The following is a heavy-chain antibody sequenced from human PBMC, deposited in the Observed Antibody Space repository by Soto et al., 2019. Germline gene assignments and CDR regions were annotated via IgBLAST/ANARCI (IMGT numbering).Heavy chain of an antibody. D-gene: IGHD3-16*01. CDR3: ARLIDLYVVFDY. V-gene: IGHV2-5*02. J-gene: IGHJ4*02. Sequence: SGPTLVNPTQTLTLTCTFSGFSLSTSEVAVGWIRQPPGKALEWLALIYWDDDKRYSPTLNNRLTVTKDTSKNQVVLSMTNMETVDTGTYFCARLIDLYVVFDYWGQGILVTVS. CDR1: GFSLSTSEVA. CDR2: IYWDDDK.